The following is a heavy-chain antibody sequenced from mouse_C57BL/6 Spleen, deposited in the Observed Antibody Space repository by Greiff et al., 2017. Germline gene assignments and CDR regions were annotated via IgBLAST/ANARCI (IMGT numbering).Heavy chain of an antibody. CDR3: ARETDDPYYAMDY. CDR2: INPSTGGT. J-gene: IGHJ4*01. CDR1: GYSFTGYY. Sequence: EVQLQQSGPELVKPGASVKISCKASGYSFTGYYMNWVKQSPEKSLEWIGEINPSTGGTTYNQKFKAKATLTVDKSSSTAAMQLKSLTSEDSAVYYCARETDDPYYAMDYWGQGTSVTVSS. V-gene: IGHV1-42*01.